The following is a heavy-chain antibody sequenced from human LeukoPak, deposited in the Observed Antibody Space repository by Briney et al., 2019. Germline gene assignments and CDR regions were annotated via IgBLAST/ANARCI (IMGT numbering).Heavy chain of an antibody. Sequence: GGSLRLSCAASGFTFSSYWMHWVRQAPGKGLVWVSRINSDGSSTSYADSVKGRITISRDNAKNTLYLQMNSLRAEDTAVYYCARSPDTFDYGDYYYGMDVWGQGTTVTVSS. CDR3: ARSPDTFDYGDYYYGMDV. CDR1: GFTFSSYW. V-gene: IGHV3-74*01. D-gene: IGHD4-17*01. CDR2: INSDGSST. J-gene: IGHJ6*02.